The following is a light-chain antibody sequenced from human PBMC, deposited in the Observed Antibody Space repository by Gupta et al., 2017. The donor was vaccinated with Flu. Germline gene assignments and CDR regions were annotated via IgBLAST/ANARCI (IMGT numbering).Light chain of an antibody. CDR1: SSDIGGYNY. CDR2: EVT. J-gene: IGLJ3*02. CDR3: GSDESSSTWL. Sequence: QSALTQPASVSGSPGQSITISCTGTSSDIGGYNYISWYQLHPGNAHKLMIYEVTNRPSVVSNRFSGSKSGNTASLTISVLQADDEADYFCGSDESSSTWLFGGGTKLTVL. V-gene: IGLV2-14*01.